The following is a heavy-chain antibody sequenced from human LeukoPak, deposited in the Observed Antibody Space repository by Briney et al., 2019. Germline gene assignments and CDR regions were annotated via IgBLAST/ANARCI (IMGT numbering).Heavy chain of an antibody. CDR3: ARANYDILTSYYGYYYYYGMDV. CDR1: GGSNSSYY. CDR2: IYYSGST. Sequence: SQTLSLTYTVSGGSNSSYYWSWIRQPPGKGLEWIGDIYYSGSTNYNPSLKSRVTISVDTSKNQFSQKLSSVTAADTAVYYCARANYDILTSYYGYYYYYGMDVWGQGTTVTVSS. J-gene: IGHJ6*02. D-gene: IGHD3-9*01. V-gene: IGHV4-59*01.